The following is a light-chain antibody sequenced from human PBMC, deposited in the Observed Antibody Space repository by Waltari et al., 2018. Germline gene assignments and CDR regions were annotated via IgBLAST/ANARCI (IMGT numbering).Light chain of an antibody. CDR2: DVS. V-gene: IGLV2-14*03. Sequence: SALTQPASMSGSPGKSITISCTGPRRDIGLYDSGPWHHQPPGKAPNTIIADVSQRPSGVTARFSGSKSGYTASLTISGLQTEDEADYYCSAYTATDTYVFGSGTTVTVL. CDR3: SAYTATDTYV. CDR1: RRDIGLYDS. J-gene: IGLJ1*01.